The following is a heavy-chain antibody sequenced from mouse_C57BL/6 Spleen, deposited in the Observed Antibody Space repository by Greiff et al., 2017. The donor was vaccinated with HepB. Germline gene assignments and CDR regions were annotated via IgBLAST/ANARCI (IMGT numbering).Heavy chain of an antibody. CDR2: ISYDGSN. CDR1: GYSITSGYY. Sequence: ESGPGLVKPSQSLSLTCSVSGYSITSGYYWNWIRQFPGNKLEWMGYISYDGSNNYNPSLKNRISITRDTSKNQFFLKLNSVTTEDTATYYCARGLDYWGQGTTLTVSS. J-gene: IGHJ2*01. CDR3: ARGLDY. V-gene: IGHV3-6*01.